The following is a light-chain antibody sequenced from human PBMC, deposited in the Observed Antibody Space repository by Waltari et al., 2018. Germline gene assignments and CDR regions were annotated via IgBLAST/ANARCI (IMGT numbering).Light chain of an antibody. J-gene: IGLJ2*01. V-gene: IGLV3-1*01. CDR2: HDS. CDR1: KLGDKY. Sequence: SYELTQPPSVSVSPGQTARITCSGDKLGDKYVCWYQQKPGQSPVLVIFHDSKRRSGIPERFSGSNSGNTATLTISGTQAMDEADYYCQAWDSSTVVFGGGTKLTVL. CDR3: QAWDSSTVV.